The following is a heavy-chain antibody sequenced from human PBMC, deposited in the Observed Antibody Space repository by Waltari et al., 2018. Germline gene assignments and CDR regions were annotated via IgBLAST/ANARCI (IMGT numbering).Heavy chain of an antibody. V-gene: IGHV3-7*01. CDR2: ISPDGSQK. Sequence: EVQLVESGGGLVQPGGSLRLSCAASGFTFNTYWMKWIHQAPGKGLEWVANISPDGSQKFYVDSVKGRFTVSRDNAQNSLYLQMNNLRAEDTAVYYCTTLARGESGDYWGQGTLVTVSS. J-gene: IGHJ4*02. CDR3: TTLARGESGDY. CDR1: GFTFNTYW. D-gene: IGHD3-10*01.